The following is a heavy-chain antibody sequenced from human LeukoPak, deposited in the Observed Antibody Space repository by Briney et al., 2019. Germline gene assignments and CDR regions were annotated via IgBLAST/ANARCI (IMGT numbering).Heavy chain of an antibody. CDR1: GGTFSSYA. CDR2: IIPIFGTA. V-gene: IGHV1-69*05. J-gene: IGHJ4*02. Sequence: GASVKVSCKASGGTFSSYAISWVRQAPGQGLEWIGGIIPIFGTANYAQKFQGRVTMTRDTSVSTAYMEVTSLRSDDTAVYYCARGDDSTSDSYPNFDYWGQGTLVTVSS. CDR3: ARGDDSTSDSYPNFDY. D-gene: IGHD2-21*02.